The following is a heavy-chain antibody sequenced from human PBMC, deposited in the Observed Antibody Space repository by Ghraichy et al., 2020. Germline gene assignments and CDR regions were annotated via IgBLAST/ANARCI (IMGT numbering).Heavy chain of an antibody. CDR2: INQDGSDK. CDR1: GFTFSTSW. CDR3: VMCSGGRCHQSAFDF. D-gene: IGHD2-15*01. V-gene: IGHV3-7*03. Sequence: GGSLRLSCVASGFTFSTSWMSWVRQAPGKGLEWVANINQDGSDKYYVASVRGRFTISRDNAKNSLYLQMNSLRAEDTAVYYCVMCSGGRCHQSAFDFWGQGTMVTVSS. J-gene: IGHJ3*01.